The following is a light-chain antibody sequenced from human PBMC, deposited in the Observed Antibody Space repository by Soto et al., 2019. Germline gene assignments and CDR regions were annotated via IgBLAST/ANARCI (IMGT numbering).Light chain of an antibody. J-gene: IGLJ1*01. V-gene: IGLV1-44*01. Sequence: QSVLTQPPSVSAAPGQKVTISCSGSSSNIGGNSVSWYQQLPGTAPKLLIYYDNLRPSGVPDRISGSKSGTSASLAISGLQSDDEADYYCAAWDDSLNGRVFGTGTKVTVL. CDR2: YDN. CDR3: AAWDDSLNGRV. CDR1: SSNIGGNS.